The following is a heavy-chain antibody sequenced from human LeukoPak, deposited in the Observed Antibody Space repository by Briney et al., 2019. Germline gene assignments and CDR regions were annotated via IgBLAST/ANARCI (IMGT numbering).Heavy chain of an antibody. CDR1: GGTFSSYA. Sequence: SVKVSCKASGGTFSSYAISWVRQAPGQGLEWMGGIIPIFGTANYAQKFQGRVTITADESTSTAYLELSSLRSEDTAVYYCARRDYDFWSGYYTGMGYYMDVWGKGTTVTVSS. V-gene: IGHV1-69*13. CDR2: IIPIFGTA. J-gene: IGHJ6*03. CDR3: ARRDYDFWSGYYTGMGYYMDV. D-gene: IGHD3-3*01.